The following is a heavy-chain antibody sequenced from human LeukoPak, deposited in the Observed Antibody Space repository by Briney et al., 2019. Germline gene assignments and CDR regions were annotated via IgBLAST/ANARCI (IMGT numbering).Heavy chain of an antibody. Sequence: SETLSLTCSVAGGSISTHYWSWIRQPPGKGLEWIGYMDYSGSTNYNPSPKSRVTISVDTSKNQFSLNVTSVTAADTAVYYCARARYSSSSRFDHWGQGTLVTVSS. J-gene: IGHJ4*02. CDR2: MDYSGST. CDR1: GGSISTHY. V-gene: IGHV4-59*11. D-gene: IGHD6-6*01. CDR3: ARARYSSSSRFDH.